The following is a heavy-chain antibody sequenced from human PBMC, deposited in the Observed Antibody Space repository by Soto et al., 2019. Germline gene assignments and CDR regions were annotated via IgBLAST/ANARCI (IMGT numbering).Heavy chain of an antibody. CDR2: INPSGGST. D-gene: IGHD5-12*01. CDR1: AYTFTSYY. J-gene: IGHJ3*02. V-gene: IGHV1-46*01. Sequence: ASVKVSCKASAYTFTSYYIHWVRQAPGQGLEWMGIINPSGGSTSYAQKFQGRVTMTRDTSTSTVYMELSSLRSEDTAVYYCARGFQRDGYTFYAFDIWGQGTMVTVSS. CDR3: ARGFQRDGYTFYAFDI.